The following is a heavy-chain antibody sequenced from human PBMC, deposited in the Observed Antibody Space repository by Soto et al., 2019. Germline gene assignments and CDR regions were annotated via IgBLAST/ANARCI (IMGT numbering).Heavy chain of an antibody. Sequence: SETLSLTCTVSGGSISSGGYYWSWIRQHPGRGLEWIGYIYYSGNTYYNPSLKSRVIISVDTSKNQFSLKLSSVTAEDTAVYYCAKGSMIVVAWGYYYYYGMDVWGQGTTVTVSS. V-gene: IGHV4-31*03. D-gene: IGHD3-22*01. CDR3: AKGSMIVVAWGYYYYYGMDV. J-gene: IGHJ6*02. CDR1: GGSISSGGYY. CDR2: IYYSGNT.